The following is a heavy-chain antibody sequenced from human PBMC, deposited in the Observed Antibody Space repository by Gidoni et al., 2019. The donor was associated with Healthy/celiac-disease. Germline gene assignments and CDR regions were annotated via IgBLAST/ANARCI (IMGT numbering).Heavy chain of an antibody. D-gene: IGHD3-10*01. Sequence: QVQLQESGPGLVKPSETLSLTCAVSGYSISSGYYWGWIRQPPGKGLEWIGSIYHSGSTYYNPSLKSRVTISVDTSKNQFSLKLSSVTAADTAVYYCARDVWFRELLSYGMDVWGQGTTVTVSS. CDR1: GYSISSGYY. J-gene: IGHJ6*02. CDR2: IYHSGST. CDR3: ARDVWFRELLSYGMDV. V-gene: IGHV4-38-2*02.